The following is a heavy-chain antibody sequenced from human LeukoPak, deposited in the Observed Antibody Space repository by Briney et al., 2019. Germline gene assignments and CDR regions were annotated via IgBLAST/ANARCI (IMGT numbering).Heavy chain of an antibody. CDR1: GGSISTYY. V-gene: IGHV4-59*08. J-gene: IGHJ3*01. CDR2: INNRGTT. Sequence: PSGSLSLTCTVSGGSISTYYWSWIRQSPGKGLEYIGHINNRGTTDPTPSLKSRVTISLDPSKNQISLKLSSVTAADTAVYFCARHQPAWRGAFDFWGQGSMVTVSS. D-gene: IGHD3-3*01. CDR3: ARHQPAWRGAFDF.